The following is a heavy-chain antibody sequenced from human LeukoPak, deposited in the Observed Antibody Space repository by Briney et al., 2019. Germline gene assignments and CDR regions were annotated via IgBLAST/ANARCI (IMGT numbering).Heavy chain of an antibody. Sequence: PSETLSLTCAVYGGSFSGYYWSWIRQPPGKGLEWIGEINHSGSTNYNPSLKSRVTISVDTSKNQFSLKLSSVTAADTAVYYCARDLGLRFLDVWGQGTTVTVSS. CDR1: GGSFSGYY. J-gene: IGHJ6*02. V-gene: IGHV4-34*01. CDR2: INHSGST. CDR3: ARDLGLRFLDV. D-gene: IGHD5-12*01.